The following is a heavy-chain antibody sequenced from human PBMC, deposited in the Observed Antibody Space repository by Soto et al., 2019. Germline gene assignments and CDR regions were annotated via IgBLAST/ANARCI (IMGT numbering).Heavy chain of an antibody. J-gene: IGHJ3*02. D-gene: IGHD3-10*01. CDR2: IIPIFGTA. CDR1: GGTFSSYA. V-gene: IGHV1-69*01. CDR3: AREVDYDYGSGTTEESSAFDI. Sequence: QVQLVQSGAEVKKPGSSVKVSCKASGGTFSSYAISWVRQAPGQGHECMGGIIPIFGTANYAQKFQGRVTITADESTSTAYMELSSRRSEDTAVYYCAREVDYDYGSGTTEESSAFDIGVQGAMVTVSS.